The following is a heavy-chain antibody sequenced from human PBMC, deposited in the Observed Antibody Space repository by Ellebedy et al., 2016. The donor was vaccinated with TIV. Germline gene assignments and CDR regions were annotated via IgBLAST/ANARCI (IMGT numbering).Heavy chain of an antibody. CDR3: ARHGDDDRSGPRTTYYFDY. CDR2: IYYSGST. Sequence: SETLSLTCTVSGGSISSYYWSWIRQPPGKGLEWIGYIYYSGSTHYNPSLKSRVTISVDTSKNQFSLELSSVTAADTAVYYCARHGDDDRSGPRTTYYFDYWGQGTLVTVSS. CDR1: GGSISSYY. V-gene: IGHV4-59*08. J-gene: IGHJ4*02. D-gene: IGHD3-22*01.